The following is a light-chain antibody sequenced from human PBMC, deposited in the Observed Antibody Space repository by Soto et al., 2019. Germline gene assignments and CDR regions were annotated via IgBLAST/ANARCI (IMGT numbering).Light chain of an antibody. J-gene: IGKJ1*01. Sequence: DIQMTQSPSTLSGSVGDRVTITCRASQTMSSWLAWYQQKPGKAPKLLLYKASTLKSGVPSRFSGSGSGTEFTLTISSLQPDDFATYYCQHYNSYSEAFGQGTKADIK. CDR3: QHYNSYSEA. CDR2: KAS. CDR1: QTMSSW. V-gene: IGKV1-5*03.